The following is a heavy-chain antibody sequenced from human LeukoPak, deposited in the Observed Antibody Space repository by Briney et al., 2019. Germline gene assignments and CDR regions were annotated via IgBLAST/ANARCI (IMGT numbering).Heavy chain of an antibody. Sequence: SETLSLTCIVSGGSISSYYWSWIRQPPGKGLEWIGYIYDGGSTTYTHSLKSRVPLSVDTSKHEFSLALSSVTAADTAVYYCARQTWLGIWKLGGTYWGQGTLVTVSS. CDR3: ARQTWLGIWKLGGTY. V-gene: IGHV4-59*08. CDR1: GGSISSYY. J-gene: IGHJ4*02. CDR2: IYDGGST. D-gene: IGHD3-16*01.